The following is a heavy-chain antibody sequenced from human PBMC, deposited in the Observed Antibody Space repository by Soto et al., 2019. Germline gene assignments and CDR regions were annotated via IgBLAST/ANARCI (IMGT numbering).Heavy chain of an antibody. CDR3: ARGEDIVLVPAANYYHSYYMDV. J-gene: IGHJ6*03. Sequence: GASVKVSWKASGYTFTSYDTNWVRQATGQGLEWMGWMNPNSGNTGYAQKFQGRVTMTRNTSISTAYMELSSLRSEDTAVYYCARGEDIVLVPAANYYHSYYMDVWGKGITVTVSS. V-gene: IGHV1-8*01. CDR2: MNPNSGNT. CDR1: GYTFTSYD. D-gene: IGHD2-2*01.